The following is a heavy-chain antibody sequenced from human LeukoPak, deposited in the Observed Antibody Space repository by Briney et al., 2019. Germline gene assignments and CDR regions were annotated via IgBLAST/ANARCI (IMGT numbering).Heavy chain of an antibody. CDR1: GFTFSGSA. Sequence: GGSLRLSCAASGFTFSGSAMHWVRQASGKGLEWVGRIRSKANSYATAYAASVKGRFTISRDNAKNSLYLQMNSLRAEDTAVYYCATALPFLDYWGQGTLVTVSS. CDR2: IRSKANSYAT. CDR3: ATALPFLDY. J-gene: IGHJ4*02. D-gene: IGHD3-10*01. V-gene: IGHV3-73*01.